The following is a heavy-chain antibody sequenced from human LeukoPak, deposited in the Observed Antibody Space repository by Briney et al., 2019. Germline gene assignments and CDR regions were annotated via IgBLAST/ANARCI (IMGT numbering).Heavy chain of an antibody. D-gene: IGHD3-22*01. CDR3: ARVGLLRYPFDY. V-gene: IGHV1-2*02. Sequence: ASVKVSCKASGYTFTGYYMHWVRQAPGQGLEWMGWINPNSGGTNYAQKFQGRVTMTRDTSISTAYMELSRLRSDDAAVYYCARVGLLRYPFDYWGQGTLVTVSS. J-gene: IGHJ4*02. CDR1: GYTFTGYY. CDR2: INPNSGGT.